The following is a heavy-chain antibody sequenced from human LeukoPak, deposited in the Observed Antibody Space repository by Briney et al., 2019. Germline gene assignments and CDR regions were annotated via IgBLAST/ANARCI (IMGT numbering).Heavy chain of an antibody. V-gene: IGHV1-18*01. Sequence: ASVKASCKASGYTFTSYGISWVRQAPGQGLEWMGWISAYNGNTNYAQKLQGRVTMTEDTSTDTAYMELSSLRSEDTAVYYCATDRYSSSWTYFDYWGQGTLVTVSS. J-gene: IGHJ4*02. CDR1: GYTFTSYG. CDR3: ATDRYSSSWTYFDY. CDR2: ISAYNGNT. D-gene: IGHD6-13*01.